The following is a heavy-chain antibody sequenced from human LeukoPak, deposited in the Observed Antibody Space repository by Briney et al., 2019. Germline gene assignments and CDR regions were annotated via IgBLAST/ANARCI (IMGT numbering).Heavy chain of an antibody. CDR3: ARQLNAFDI. V-gene: IGHV4-38-2*01. D-gene: IGHD5-24*01. J-gene: IGHJ3*02. CDR1: GYSISSGYY. CDR2: IYHSGST. Sequence: SATLSLTCAVSGYSISSGYYWGWLRQPPGKGLEWIGSIYHSGSTYYNPSLKSRVTISVDTSKNQFSLKLSSVTAADTAVYYCARQLNAFDIWGQGTMVTVSS.